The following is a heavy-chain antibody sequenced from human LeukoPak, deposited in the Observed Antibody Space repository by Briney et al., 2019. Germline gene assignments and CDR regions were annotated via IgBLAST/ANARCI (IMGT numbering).Heavy chain of an antibody. CDR3: ARSPYGSGSYWNRSPFDY. V-gene: IGHV3-30*14. CDR1: GFTFSPYA. Sequence: GGSLRLSCAASGFTFSPYAMHWVRQAPGKGLDWVSLISYDGSDKYCTDSVKGRFTISRDNSRNTLYLQMGSLRAEDMAVYYCARSPYGSGSYWNRSPFDYWGQGTLVTVSS. CDR2: ISYDGSDK. J-gene: IGHJ4*02. D-gene: IGHD3-10*01.